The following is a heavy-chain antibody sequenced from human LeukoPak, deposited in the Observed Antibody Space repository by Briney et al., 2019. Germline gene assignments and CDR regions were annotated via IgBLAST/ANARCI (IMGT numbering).Heavy chain of an antibody. CDR3: ARDYVVDTAIRYFDL. J-gene: IGHJ2*01. D-gene: IGHD5-18*01. CDR1: GYTFTSYY. CDR2: ISPSGGST. Sequence: GASVKVSCKASGYTFTSYYMHWVRQAPGQGLEWMGIISPSGGSTSYAQKFQGRVTMTRDMSTSTVYMELSSLRSEDTAVYYCARDYVVDTAIRYFDLWGRGTLVTVSS. V-gene: IGHV1-46*01.